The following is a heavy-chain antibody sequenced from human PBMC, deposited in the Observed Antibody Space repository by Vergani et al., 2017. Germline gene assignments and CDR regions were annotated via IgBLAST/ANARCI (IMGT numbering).Heavy chain of an antibody. V-gene: IGHV1-69*01. CDR1: GVTFSSYA. CDR3: ARNSVGAAAIKLRGYYFDY. CDR2: IIPIFGTA. J-gene: IGHJ4*02. Sequence: QVQLVQSGAEVKKPGSSVKVSCKASGVTFSSYAISWVRQAPGQGLEWMGGIIPIFGTANYAQKFQGRVTITADESTGTAYMELSSLRSEDTAVYYCARNSVGAAAIKLRGYYFDYWGQGTLVTVSS. D-gene: IGHD2-2*02.